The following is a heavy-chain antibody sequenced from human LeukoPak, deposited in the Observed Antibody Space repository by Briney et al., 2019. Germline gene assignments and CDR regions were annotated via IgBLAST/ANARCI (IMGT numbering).Heavy chain of an antibody. CDR1: GFTFSSYA. CDR2: ISYDGSNK. D-gene: IGHD2-15*01. J-gene: IGHJ4*02. V-gene: IGHV3-30*04. CDR3: AKDERRYCSGGSCYVVNY. Sequence: GGSLRLSCAASGFTFSSYAMHWVRQAPGKGLEWVAVISYDGSNKYYADSVKGRFTISRDNSKNTLYLQMNSLRAEDTAVYYCAKDERRYCSGGSCYVVNYWGQGTLVTVSS.